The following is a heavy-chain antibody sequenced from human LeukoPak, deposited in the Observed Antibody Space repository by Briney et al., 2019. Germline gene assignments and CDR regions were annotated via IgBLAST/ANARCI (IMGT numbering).Heavy chain of an antibody. CDR3: AKGPYSSSWYEIDY. D-gene: IGHD6-13*01. V-gene: IGHV3-30*18. CDR1: GFTFSSYG. CDR2: ISYDGSNK. J-gene: IGHJ4*02. Sequence: GGSLRLSCAASGFTFSSYGMHWVRQAPGKGLEWVAVISYDGSNKYYADSVKGRFTISRDNSKNTPYLQMNSLRAEDTAVYYCAKGPYSSSWYEIDYWGQGTLVTVSS.